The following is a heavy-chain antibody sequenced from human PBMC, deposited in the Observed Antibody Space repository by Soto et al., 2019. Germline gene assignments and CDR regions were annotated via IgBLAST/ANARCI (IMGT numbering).Heavy chain of an antibody. CDR3: AREPTGKPRDYSYGMDV. CDR2: ISSSGST. CDR1: GGSVKSGCYY. J-gene: IGHJ6*02. Sequence: QVQLPQSGPGLVKPSQTLSLTCTVSGGSVKSGCYYWSWIRHLTGKGLGWIVHISSSGSTYYNPSLRSRVTMVTDTSKKEISLKVSAATAADTAVYFCAREPTGKPRDYSYGMDVWGQGTTVIVSS. D-gene: IGHD4-4*01. V-gene: IGHV4-31*03.